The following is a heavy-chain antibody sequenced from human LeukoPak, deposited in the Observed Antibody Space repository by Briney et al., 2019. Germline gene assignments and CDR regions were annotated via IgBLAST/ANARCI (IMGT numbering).Heavy chain of an antibody. J-gene: IGHJ4*02. CDR1: GFTFSRYA. CDR2: INTDSSDI. CDR3: ARDTFQPGLIDS. Sequence: GGSLRLSCAASGFTFSRYAMNWVRQAPGKGVEWVSYINTDSSDIHYADSVKGRFTISRDNARNTLYLQLSSLRAEGSGVYYCARDTFQPGLIDSWGQGTLVTVSS. D-gene: IGHD2-2*01. V-gene: IGHV3-21*05.